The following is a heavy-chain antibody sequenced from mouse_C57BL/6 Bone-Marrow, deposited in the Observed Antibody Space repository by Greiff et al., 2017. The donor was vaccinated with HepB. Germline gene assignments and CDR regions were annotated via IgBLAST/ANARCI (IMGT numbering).Heavy chain of an antibody. J-gene: IGHJ2*01. V-gene: IGHV1-63*01. D-gene: IGHD2-10*01. CDR1: GYTFTNYW. Sequence: VKVVESGAELVRPGTSVKMSCKASGYTFTNYWIGWAKQRPGHGLEWIGDIYPGGGYTNYNEKFKGKATLTADKSSSTAYMQFSSLTSEDSAIYYCARSYFFDYWGQGTTLTVSS. CDR3: ARSYFFDY. CDR2: IYPGGGYT.